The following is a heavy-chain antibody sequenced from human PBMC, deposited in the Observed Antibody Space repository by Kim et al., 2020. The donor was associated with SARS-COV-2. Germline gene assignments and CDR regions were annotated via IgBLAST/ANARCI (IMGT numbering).Heavy chain of an antibody. CDR3: ATSPPTNYVYFDH. CDR2: FYGSSTT. Sequence: GGSLRLSCAASGFTVSRNYMSWVRQAPGKGLEWVSVFYGSSTTYYSDSVKGRFTPSRDNSKNTLYLQMNSLRAEDTAVYYCATSPPTNYVYFDHWGQGTLVTVSS. CDR1: GFTVSRNY. D-gene: IGHD2-8*01. V-gene: IGHV3-53*01. J-gene: IGHJ4*02.